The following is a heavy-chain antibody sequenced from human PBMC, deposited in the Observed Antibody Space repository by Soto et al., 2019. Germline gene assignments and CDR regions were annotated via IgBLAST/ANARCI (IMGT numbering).Heavy chain of an antibody. CDR3: ASTWIQLWYSAFDI. CDR2: IIPIFGTA. Sequence: QVQLVQSGAEVKKPGSSVKVSCKASGGTFSSYAISWVRQAPGQGLEWMGGIIPIFGTANYAQKFQGRVTITAAESKSTDYMELSSLRSEDTAVYYCASTWIQLWYSAFDIWGQGTMVTVSS. J-gene: IGHJ3*02. CDR1: GGTFSSYA. V-gene: IGHV1-69*01. D-gene: IGHD5-18*01.